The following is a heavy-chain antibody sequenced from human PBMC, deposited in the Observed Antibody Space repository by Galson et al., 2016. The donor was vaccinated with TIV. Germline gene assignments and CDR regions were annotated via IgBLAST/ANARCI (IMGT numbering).Heavy chain of an antibody. Sequence: SLRLSCAASQFPFSDYWMNWIRQAPGKGLERVATIKQDGSDRYYGDSVKGRFTISRDNAKRLLYLHMSSLRVEDTAVYYCARDPLFGGMDVWGQGATVAVS. CDR2: IKQDGSDR. V-gene: IGHV3-7*03. CDR1: QFPFSDYW. D-gene: IGHD3-10*02. J-gene: IGHJ6*02. CDR3: ARDPLFGGMDV.